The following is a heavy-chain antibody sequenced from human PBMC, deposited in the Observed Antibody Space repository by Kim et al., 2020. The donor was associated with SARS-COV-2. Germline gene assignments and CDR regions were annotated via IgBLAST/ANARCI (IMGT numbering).Heavy chain of an antibody. CDR2: IIPIFGTA. CDR1: GGTFSSYA. J-gene: IGHJ3*02. CDR3: ARERETEMAKEAFDI. Sequence: SVKVSCKASGGTFSSYAFSWVRQAPGQGLEWMGGIIPIFGTAKYAQKFQGRVTITADESTSTAYMELSSLRSEDTAVYYCARERETEMAKEAFDIWGQGTMVTVSS. V-gene: IGHV1-69*13.